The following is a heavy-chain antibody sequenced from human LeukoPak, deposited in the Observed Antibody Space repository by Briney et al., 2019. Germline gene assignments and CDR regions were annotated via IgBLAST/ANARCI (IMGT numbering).Heavy chain of an antibody. J-gene: IGHJ2*01. CDR3: ARAGYSSTWYSRYFDL. Sequence: TGGTLRLSCAASGFTFSSYGMSWVRQAPGKGLEWVSAISGSGGSTYYADSVKGRFTISRDNAKNSLYLQVNSLRAGDTAVYYCARAGYSSTWYSRYFDLWGRGTLVTVSS. CDR1: GFTFSSYG. V-gene: IGHV3-23*01. D-gene: IGHD6-13*01. CDR2: ISGSGGST.